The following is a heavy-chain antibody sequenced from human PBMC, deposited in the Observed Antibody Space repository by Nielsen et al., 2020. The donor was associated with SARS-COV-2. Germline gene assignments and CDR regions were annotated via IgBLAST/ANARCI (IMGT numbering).Heavy chain of an antibody. CDR1: GGSFSGYY. V-gene: IGHV4-34*01. Sequence: GSLRLSCAVYGGSFSGYYWSWIRQPPGKGLEWIGEINHSGSTNYNPSLKSRVTISVDTSKNQFSLKLSSVTAADTAVYYCAREGVPQQLWFRGWHYYYGMDVWGQGTTVTVSS. D-gene: IGHD5-18*01. CDR2: INHSGST. J-gene: IGHJ6*02. CDR3: AREGVPQQLWFRGWHYYYGMDV.